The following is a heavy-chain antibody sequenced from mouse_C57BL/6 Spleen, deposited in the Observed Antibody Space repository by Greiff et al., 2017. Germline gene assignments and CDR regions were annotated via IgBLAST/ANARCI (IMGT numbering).Heavy chain of an antibody. CDR3: ARGEGGDAMDY. J-gene: IGHJ4*01. CDR2: IYPGDGDT. Sequence: VMLVESGAELVKPGASVKISCKASGYAFRSYWMNWVKQRPGKGLEWIGQIYPGDGDTNYNGKFKGQATLTADKSSSTAYMQLSSLTSEASAVYFCARGEGGDAMDYWGQGTSVTVSS. CDR1: GYAFRSYW. V-gene: IGHV1-80*01.